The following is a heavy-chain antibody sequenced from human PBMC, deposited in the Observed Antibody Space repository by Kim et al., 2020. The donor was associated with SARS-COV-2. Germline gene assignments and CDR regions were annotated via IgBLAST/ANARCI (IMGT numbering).Heavy chain of an antibody. D-gene: IGHD2-2*03. CDR2: ISWNSGSI. CDR1: GFTFGDYA. J-gene: IGHJ5*02. Sequence: GGSLRLSCAASGFTFGDYAMHWVRQAPGKGLEWVSGISWNSGSIGYADSVKGRFTISRDNAKNSLYLQMNSLRAEDTALYYCAKDMVFMDPQGVDPWGQGTLVTVSS. CDR3: AKDMVFMDPQGVDP. V-gene: IGHV3-9*01.